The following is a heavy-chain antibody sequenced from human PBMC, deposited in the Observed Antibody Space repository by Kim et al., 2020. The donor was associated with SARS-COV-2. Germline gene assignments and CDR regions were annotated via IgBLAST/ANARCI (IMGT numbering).Heavy chain of an antibody. CDR2: IYYSGST. V-gene: IGHV4-59*01. D-gene: IGHD5-18*01. J-gene: IGHJ2*01. CDR3: ARGRRIQLWAFHWYSDL. CDR1: GGSISSYY. Sequence: SETLSLTCTVSGGSISSYYWSWIRQPPGKGLEWIGYIYYSGSTNYNPSLKSRVTISVDTSKNQFSLKLSSVTAADTAVYYCARGRRIQLWAFHWYSDLWGRGTLVTVSS.